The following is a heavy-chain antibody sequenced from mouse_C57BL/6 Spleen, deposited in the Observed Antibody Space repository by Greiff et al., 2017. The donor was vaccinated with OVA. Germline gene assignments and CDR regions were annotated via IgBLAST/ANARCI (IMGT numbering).Heavy chain of an antibody. V-gene: IGHV1-69*01. Sequence: VQLQQSGAELVMPGASVKLSCKASGYTFTSYWMHWVKQRPGQGLEWIGEIDPSDSYTNYNQKFKGKSTLTVDKSSSTAYMQLSGLTSEDAAVDYCARWLVRNAMDYWGQGTSVTVSS. J-gene: IGHJ4*01. CDR2: IDPSDSYT. CDR3: ARWLVRNAMDY. CDR1: GYTFTSYW. D-gene: IGHD2-3*01.